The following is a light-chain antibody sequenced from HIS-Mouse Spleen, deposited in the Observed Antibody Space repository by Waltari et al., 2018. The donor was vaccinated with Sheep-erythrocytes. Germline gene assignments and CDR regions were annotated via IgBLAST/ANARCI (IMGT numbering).Light chain of an antibody. V-gene: IGLV3-21*02. CDR2: DDS. CDR3: QVWDSSSDPVV. CDR1: NIGSKS. J-gene: IGLJ2*01. Sequence: SYVLTQPPSVSVAPGQTARITCGGNNIGSKSVHWYQQKPGQAPVLVVYDDSDRPSGIPGRFAGSNAGKTATLTISRVEAGDEADYYCQVWDSSSDPVVFGGGTKLTVL.